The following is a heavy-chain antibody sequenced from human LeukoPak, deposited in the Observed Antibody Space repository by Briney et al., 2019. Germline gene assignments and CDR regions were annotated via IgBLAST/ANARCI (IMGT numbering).Heavy chain of an antibody. Sequence: ASVKVSCKVSGYTLTELSMHWVRQAPGKGLEWMGSFDPEDGETIYAQRFQDRVSMTEDTSTDTAYMELSSLRSEDTAVYYCAGGLWTAGTVSDYWGQGTLVTVSP. V-gene: IGHV1-24*01. CDR2: FDPEDGET. CDR3: AGGLWTAGTVSDY. CDR1: GYTLTELS. D-gene: IGHD4-17*01. J-gene: IGHJ4*02.